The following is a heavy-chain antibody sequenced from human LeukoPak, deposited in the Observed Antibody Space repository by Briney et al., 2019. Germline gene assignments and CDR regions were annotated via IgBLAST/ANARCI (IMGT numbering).Heavy chain of an antibody. CDR2: ISWNSGSI. Sequence: QTGGSLRLSCAASGFTFDDYAMHWVRQAPGKGLEWVSGISWNSGSIGYADSVKGRFTISRDNAKNSLYLQMNSLRAEDTALYYCAKDIGLHGMDVWGQGTTVTVSS. CDR1: GFTFDDYA. J-gene: IGHJ6*02. CDR3: AKDIGLHGMDV. V-gene: IGHV3-9*01. D-gene: IGHD3-10*01.